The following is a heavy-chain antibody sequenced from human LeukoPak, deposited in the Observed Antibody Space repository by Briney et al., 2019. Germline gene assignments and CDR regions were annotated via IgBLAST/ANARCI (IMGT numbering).Heavy chain of an antibody. CDR2: INTNTGNP. J-gene: IGHJ5*02. CDR1: GYTFTSYA. Sequence: ASVKVTCKASGYTFTSYAMNWVRQAPGQGLEWMGWINTNTGNPTYAQGFTGRFVFSLDTSVSTAYLQISSLKAEDTAVYYCARVVFGYSYGSTSARVEKNWFDPWGQGTLVTVSS. CDR3: ARVVFGYSYGSTSARVEKNWFDP. D-gene: IGHD5-18*01. V-gene: IGHV7-4-1*02.